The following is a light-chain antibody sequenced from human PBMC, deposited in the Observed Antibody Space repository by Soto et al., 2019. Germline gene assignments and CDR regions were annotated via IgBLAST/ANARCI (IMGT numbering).Light chain of an antibody. J-gene: IGLJ2*01. CDR1: NSDVGGYNY. Sequence: QSALTQPPSASGSPGQSVTISCTGMNSDVGGYNYVSWYQQHPGKAPKLMIYEVSKRPSGVPDRFSGSKSGNTASLTVSGLQAEDEADYYCSSYAGANSVVFGGGTKVTVL. V-gene: IGLV2-8*01. CDR2: EVS. CDR3: SSYAGANSVV.